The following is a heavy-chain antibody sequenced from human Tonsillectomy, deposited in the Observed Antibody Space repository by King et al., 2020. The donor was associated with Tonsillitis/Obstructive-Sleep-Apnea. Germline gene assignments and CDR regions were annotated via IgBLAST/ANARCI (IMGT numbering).Heavy chain of an antibody. CDR2: INHSGNT. Sequence: QVQLQQWGAGLLKPSETLSLTCALYGGPFRGYYWSWIRQPPGKGLEWIGEINHSGNTDYNPSLKSRVTISVDTSKNQFSLKLTSLTAADTAVYFCGTNNGDFYYYMDVWGKGTTVTVSS. V-gene: IGHV4-34*01. J-gene: IGHJ6*03. CDR3: GTNNGDFYYYMDV. D-gene: IGHD2-8*01. CDR1: GGPFRGYY.